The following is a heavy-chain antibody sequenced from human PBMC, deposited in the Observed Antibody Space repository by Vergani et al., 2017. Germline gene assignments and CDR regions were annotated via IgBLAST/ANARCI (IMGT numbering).Heavy chain of an antibody. CDR2: IGTAGDT. J-gene: IGHJ4*02. CDR1: GFTFSSYD. V-gene: IGHV3-13*01. CDR3: ARYYCGGDCYTWDY. Sequence: EVQLVESGGGLVQPGGSLRLSCAASGFTFSSYDMHWVRQATGKGLEWVSAIGTAGDTYYPGSVKGRFTISRENAKNSLYLQMNSLRAEDTAVYYCARYYCGGDCYTWDYWGQGTLVTVSS. D-gene: IGHD2-21*01.